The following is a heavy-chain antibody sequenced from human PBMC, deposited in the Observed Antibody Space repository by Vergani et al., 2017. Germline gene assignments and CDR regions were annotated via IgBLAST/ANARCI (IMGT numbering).Heavy chain of an antibody. CDR2: IYPGDSDT. Sequence: EVQLVQSGAEVKKPGESLKISCKGSGYSFTSYWIGWVRQMPGKGLEWMGIIYPGDSDTRYSPSFQGQVTISADKPISTAYLQWSNLKASDTAMYYCARLPIAVAGKTYCYYYMDVWGKGTTVTGSS. CDR1: GYSFTSYW. J-gene: IGHJ6*03. V-gene: IGHV5-51*01. D-gene: IGHD6-19*01. CDR3: ARLPIAVAGKTYCYYYMDV.